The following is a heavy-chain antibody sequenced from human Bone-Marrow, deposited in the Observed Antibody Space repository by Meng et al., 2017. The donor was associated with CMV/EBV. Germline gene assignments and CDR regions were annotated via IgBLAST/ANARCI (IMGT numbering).Heavy chain of an antibody. Sequence: GGSLRLSCAASGFTFSSYAMHWVRQAPGKGLEWVAVISYDGSNKYYADSVKGRFTTSRDNSKNTLYLQMNSLRAEDTAVYYCARKGSVPKYPYTIFGVVIMGYYYYGMDVWGQGTTVTVSS. D-gene: IGHD3-3*01. V-gene: IGHV3-30*04. CDR1: GFTFSSYA. CDR3: ARKGSVPKYPYTIFGVVIMGYYYYGMDV. J-gene: IGHJ6*02. CDR2: ISYDGSNK.